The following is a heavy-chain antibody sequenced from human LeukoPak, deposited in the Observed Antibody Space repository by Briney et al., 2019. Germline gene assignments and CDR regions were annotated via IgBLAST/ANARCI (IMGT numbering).Heavy chain of an antibody. CDR2: IYPGDSDT. CDR1: GYSFTSYW. D-gene: IGHD3-22*01. CDR3: AISTYYYDSSGYIENFDY. J-gene: IGHJ4*02. Sequence: GESLKISCKGSGYSFTSYWIGWVRQMPGKGLEWMGIIYPGDSDTRYSPSFQGQVTISADKSISTAYLQWSSLKASDTAMYYCAISTYYYDSSGYIENFDYWGQGTLVTASS. V-gene: IGHV5-51*01.